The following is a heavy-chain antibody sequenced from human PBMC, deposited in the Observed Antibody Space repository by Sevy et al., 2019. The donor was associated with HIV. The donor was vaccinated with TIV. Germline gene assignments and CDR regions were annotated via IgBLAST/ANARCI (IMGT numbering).Heavy chain of an antibody. CDR1: GFTFSSYA. J-gene: IGHJ6*03. CDR3: AKDYGSGSYHSYYYYLDV. CDR2: VSGSGVGT. D-gene: IGHD3-10*01. V-gene: IGHV3-23*01. Sequence: GVSLRLSCAASGFTFSSYAMSWVRQAPGKGLEWVSTVSGSGVGTYYADSVKGRFTISRDNSKNTLYLQMNSLRAEDTAVYYCAKDYGSGSYHSYYYYLDVWGKGTTVTVSS.